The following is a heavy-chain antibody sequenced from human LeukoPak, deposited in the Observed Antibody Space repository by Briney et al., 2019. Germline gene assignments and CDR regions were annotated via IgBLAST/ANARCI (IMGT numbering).Heavy chain of an antibody. CDR1: GGSFSGYY. D-gene: IGHD4-17*01. V-gene: IGHV4-34*01. Sequence: SETLSLTCAVYGGSFSGYYWSWIRQPPGKGLEWIGEINHSGSTNYNPSLKSRVTISVDTSKNQFSLKLSSVTAADTAVYYCVRGRATVTTPPGPWGQGTLVTVSS. CDR3: VRGRATVTTPPGP. J-gene: IGHJ5*02. CDR2: INHSGST.